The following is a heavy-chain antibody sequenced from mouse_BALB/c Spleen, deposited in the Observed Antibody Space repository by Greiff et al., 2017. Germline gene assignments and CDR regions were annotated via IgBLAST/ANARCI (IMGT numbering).Heavy chain of an antibody. CDR1: GYTFTSYW. Sequence: VQLQQSGAELARPGASVKLSCKASGYTFTSYWMQWVKQRPGQGLEWIGAIYPGDGDTRYTQKFKGKATLTADKSSSTAYMQLSSLASEDSAVYYCASPSWGGSSPYAMDYWGQGTSVTVSS. D-gene: IGHD1-1*01. CDR3: ASPSWGGSSPYAMDY. CDR2: IYPGDGDT. J-gene: IGHJ4*01. V-gene: IGHV1-87*01.